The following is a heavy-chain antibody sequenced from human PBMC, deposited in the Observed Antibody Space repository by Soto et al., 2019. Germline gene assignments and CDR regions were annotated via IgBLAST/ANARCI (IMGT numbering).Heavy chain of an antibody. Sequence: ASVKVSCKASGYTFIGCYMRWVRQAPGQGLEWMGWVSAYNGNTNYAQKLQGRVTMTTDTSTSTAYMELRSLRSDDTAVYYCASSFTSSQWRYGMDVWGQGTTVTVS. CDR2: VSAYNGNT. D-gene: IGHD2-2*01. V-gene: IGHV1-18*04. J-gene: IGHJ6*02. CDR1: GYTFIGCY. CDR3: ASSFTSSQWRYGMDV.